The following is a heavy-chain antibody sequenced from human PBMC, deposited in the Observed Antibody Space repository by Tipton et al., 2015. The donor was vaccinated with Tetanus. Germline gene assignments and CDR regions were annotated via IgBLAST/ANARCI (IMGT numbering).Heavy chain of an antibody. D-gene: IGHD2-2*01. J-gene: IGHJ3*02. Sequence: SLRLSCAASGFTFDDYAMHWVRQAPGKGLEWVSGISWNVGSIGYADSVKGRFTISRDNAKNSLYLQMNSLRAEGTAFYYCAKDIGDIVVVPTVPAFDIWGQGTMVTVSS. CDR1: GFTFDDYA. CDR2: ISWNVGSI. V-gene: IGHV3-9*01. CDR3: AKDIGDIVVVPTVPAFDI.